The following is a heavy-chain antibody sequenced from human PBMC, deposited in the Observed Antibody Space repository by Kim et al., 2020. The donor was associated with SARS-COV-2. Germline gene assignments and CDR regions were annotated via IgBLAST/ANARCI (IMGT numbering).Heavy chain of an antibody. Sequence: ASVKVSCKASGYTFTGYYMHWVRQAPGQGLEWMGWINPNSGGTNYAQKFQGRVTMTRDTSISTAYMELSRLRSDDTAVYYCARSWAYSSSSIYYYGMDVWGQGTTVTVSS. CDR1: GYTFTGYY. CDR2: INPNSGGT. J-gene: IGHJ6*02. V-gene: IGHV1-2*02. D-gene: IGHD6-6*01. CDR3: ARSWAYSSSSIYYYGMDV.